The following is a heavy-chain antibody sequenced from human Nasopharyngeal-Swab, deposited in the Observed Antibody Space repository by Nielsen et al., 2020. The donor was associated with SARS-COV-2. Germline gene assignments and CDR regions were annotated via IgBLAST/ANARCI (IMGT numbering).Heavy chain of an antibody. Sequence: RQAPGKGLEWIGYIYYSGGTYYNPSLKSRVTISVDTSKNQFSLKLSSVTAADTAVYYCARQSWAGYYYDSSGYMDVWGKGTTVTVSS. V-gene: IGHV4-31*02. J-gene: IGHJ6*04. CDR3: ARQSWAGYYYDSSGYMDV. D-gene: IGHD3-22*01. CDR2: IYYSGGT.